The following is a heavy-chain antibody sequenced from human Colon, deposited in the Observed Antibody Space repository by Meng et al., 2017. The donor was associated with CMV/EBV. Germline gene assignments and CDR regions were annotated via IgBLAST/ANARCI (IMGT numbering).Heavy chain of an antibody. CDR2: ISGSGGSS. CDR1: GFTFSDYA. J-gene: IGHJ4*02. V-gene: IGHV3-23*01. D-gene: IGHD2-21*02. CDR3: AKGVVRVTSASGNYYDS. Sequence: GESLKISCVASGFTFSDYALAWVCQAPGKGLEWVSGISGSGGSSFFADGLKGRFTISRDNSRNTIYLQMNNLRADDTALYFCAKGVVRVTSASGNYYDSWGQGTLVTVSS.